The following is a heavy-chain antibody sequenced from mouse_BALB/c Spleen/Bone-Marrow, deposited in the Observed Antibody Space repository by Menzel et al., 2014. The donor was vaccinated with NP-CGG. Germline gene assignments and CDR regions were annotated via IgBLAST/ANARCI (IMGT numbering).Heavy chain of an antibody. CDR2: IRNKANGYTT. CDR1: GFTFTDYY. V-gene: IGHV7-3*02. D-gene: IGHD3-1*01. J-gene: IGHJ2*01. Sequence: EVQLQESGGGLVQPGGSLRLSCAPSGFTFTDYYMSWVRQPPGKALEWLGFIRNKANGYTTEYSASVKGRFTISRDNSQSILYLQMNTLRAEDSATYYCARDRAARATGYYSDYWGQGTTLTVSS. CDR3: ARDRAARATGYYSDY.